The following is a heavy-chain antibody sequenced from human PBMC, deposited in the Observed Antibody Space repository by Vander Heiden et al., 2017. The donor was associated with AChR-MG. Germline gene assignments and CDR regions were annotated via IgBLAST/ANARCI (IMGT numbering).Heavy chain of an antibody. Sequence: QVQLQESGPGLVKPSETLSLTCTVSGGSISSYYWSWIRQPAGKGLEWFGLIYTSGSTNYNPSLKIRVTMSVDTSKNQFSLKLSSVTAADTAVYYCAREVIVVVPAASFFDYWGQGTLVTVSS. CDR3: AREVIVVVPAASFFDY. D-gene: IGHD2-2*01. CDR2: IYTSGST. V-gene: IGHV4-4*07. CDR1: GGSISSYY. J-gene: IGHJ4*02.